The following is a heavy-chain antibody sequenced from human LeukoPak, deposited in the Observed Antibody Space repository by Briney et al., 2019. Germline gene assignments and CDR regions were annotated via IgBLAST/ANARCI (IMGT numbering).Heavy chain of an antibody. CDR3: ARAPRFIVGATMFDY. CDR1: GFTVSSTY. Sequence: GGPLRLSCAASGFTVSSTYMSWVRQAPGKGLEWVSVIHSGGSTYYADSVKGRFTISRDNSKNTLYLQMNSLRAEDTAVYYCARAPRFIVGATMFDYWGQGTLVTVSS. J-gene: IGHJ4*02. V-gene: IGHV3-66*01. CDR2: IHSGGST. D-gene: IGHD1-26*01.